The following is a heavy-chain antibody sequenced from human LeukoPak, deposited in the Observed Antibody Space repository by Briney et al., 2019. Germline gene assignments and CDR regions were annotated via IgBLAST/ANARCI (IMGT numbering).Heavy chain of an antibody. CDR2: IIPIFGTA. Sequence: SVKVSCKASGGTFSSYAISWVRQAPGQGLEWMGGIIPIFGTAIYAQKFQGRVTITADESTSTAYMELSSLRSEDTAVYYCASYYYDSSGYLYYFDYWGQGTLVTVSS. V-gene: IGHV1-69*13. CDR1: GGTFSSYA. CDR3: ASYYYDSSGYLYYFDY. J-gene: IGHJ4*02. D-gene: IGHD3-22*01.